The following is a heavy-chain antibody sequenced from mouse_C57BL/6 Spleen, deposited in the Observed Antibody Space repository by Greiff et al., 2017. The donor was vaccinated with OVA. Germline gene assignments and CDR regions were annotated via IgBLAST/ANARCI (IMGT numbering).Heavy chain of an antibody. CDR2: IDPETGGT. V-gene: IGHV1-15*01. CDR3: TRLGVYAMDY. Sequence: VQLKESGAELVRPGASVTLSCKASGYTFTDYEMHWVKQTPVHGLEWIGAIDPETGGTAYNQKFKGKAILTADKSSSTAYMELRSLTSEDSAVYYCTRLGVYAMDYWGQGTSVTVSS. J-gene: IGHJ4*01. D-gene: IGHD4-1*01. CDR1: GYTFTDYE.